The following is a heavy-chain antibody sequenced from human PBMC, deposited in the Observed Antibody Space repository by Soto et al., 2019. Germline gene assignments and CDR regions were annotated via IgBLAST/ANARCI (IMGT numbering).Heavy chain of an antibody. CDR2: VNPILSMS. J-gene: IGHJ4*02. CDR1: VDTFNFYS. D-gene: IGHD3-10*01. V-gene: IGHV1-69*02. CDR3: ASSYGSGYRAFDY. Sequence: QVQLVQSGAEVKRPGSSVKVSCKASVDTFNFYSIHWVRQAPGVGLEWVGRVNPILSMSNYAQRFQGRVTMTADKSTSTAYMELMSLRSEDTAIYYCASSYGSGYRAFDYWGQGALVTVSS.